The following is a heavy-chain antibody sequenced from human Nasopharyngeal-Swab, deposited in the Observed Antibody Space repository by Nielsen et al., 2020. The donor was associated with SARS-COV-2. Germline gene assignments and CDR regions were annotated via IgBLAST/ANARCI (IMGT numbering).Heavy chain of an antibody. V-gene: IGHV3-30-3*01. CDR3: AREAMVRGKPTIYYYYGMDA. D-gene: IGHD3-10*01. CDR2: ISYDGSNK. J-gene: IGHJ6*02. Sequence: GGSLRLSCAASGFTFSSYAMHWVRQAPGKGLEWVAVISYDGSNKYYADSVKGRFTISRDNSKNTLYLQMNSLRAEDTAVYYCAREAMVRGKPTIYYYYGMDAWGQGTTVTVSS. CDR1: GFTFSSYA.